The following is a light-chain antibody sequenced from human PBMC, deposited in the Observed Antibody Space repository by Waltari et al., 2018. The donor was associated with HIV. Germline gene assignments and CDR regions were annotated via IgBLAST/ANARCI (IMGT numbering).Light chain of an antibody. J-gene: IGLJ1*01. CDR3: CSYAGSSTPYV. CDR1: SSDVGSYNL. Sequence: QSALTQPASVSGSPGQSITIPCTGTSSDVGSYNLFSWYQQHPVKAPKLMIYEVSKRPSGVSNRFSGSKSGNTASLTISGLQAEDEADYYCCSYAGSSTPYVFGTGTKVTVL. V-gene: IGLV2-23*02. CDR2: EVS.